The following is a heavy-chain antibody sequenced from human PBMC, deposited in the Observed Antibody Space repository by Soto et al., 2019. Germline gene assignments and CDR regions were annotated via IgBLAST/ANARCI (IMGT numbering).Heavy chain of an antibody. CDR3: AREQVDYDRGAFDI. V-gene: IGHV3-21*01. J-gene: IGHJ3*02. CDR2: ISSSSSYI. D-gene: IGHD4-17*01. Sequence: PGGSLRLSCAASGFTFSSYSMNWVRQAPGKGLEWVSSISSSSSYIYYADSVKGRFTISRDNAKNSLYLQMNSLRAEDTAVYYCAREQVDYDRGAFDIWGQGTMVTVSS. CDR1: GFTFSSYS.